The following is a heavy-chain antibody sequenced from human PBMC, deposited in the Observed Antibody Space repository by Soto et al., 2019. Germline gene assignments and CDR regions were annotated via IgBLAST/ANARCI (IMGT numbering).Heavy chain of an antibody. CDR2: IYYSGST. D-gene: IGHD3-10*01. CDR3: ARMAMVRGVVAYYYYGMDV. CDR1: GGSISSYY. V-gene: IGHV4-59*01. Sequence: NPSETLSLTCTVSGGSISSYYWSWIRQPPGKGLEWIGYIYYSGSTNYNPSLKSRVTISVDTSKNQFSLKLSSVTAADTAVYYCARMAMVRGVVAYYYYGMDVWGQGNTVTV. J-gene: IGHJ6*02.